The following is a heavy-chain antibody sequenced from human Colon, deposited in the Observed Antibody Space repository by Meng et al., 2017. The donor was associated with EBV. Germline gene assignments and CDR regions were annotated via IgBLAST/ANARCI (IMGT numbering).Heavy chain of an antibody. Sequence: QAQLVQSGAEVKKPGASVRVSCKASGYTFTSYDVSWVRQATGQGLEWMGWMNPNSGDTGYAHNFQGRLTMTRNTSISTAYMELTSLRSEDTAVYYCARDVYGSGTYRSDPWGQGTLVTVSS. J-gene: IGHJ5*02. CDR1: GYTFTSYD. CDR2: MNPNSGDT. D-gene: IGHD3-10*01. V-gene: IGHV1-8*01. CDR3: ARDVYGSGTYRSDP.